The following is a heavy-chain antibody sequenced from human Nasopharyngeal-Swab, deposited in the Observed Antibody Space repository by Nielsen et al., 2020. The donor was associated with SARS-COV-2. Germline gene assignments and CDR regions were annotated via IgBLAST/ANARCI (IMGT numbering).Heavy chain of an antibody. J-gene: IGHJ6*02. V-gene: IGHV3-11*01. CDR3: ARVQYSSSSVAGARGLPGV. CDR2: ISSSGSTI. CDR1: GFTFSDYY. Sequence: GGSLRLSCAASGFTFSDYYMSWIHQAPGKGLEWVSYISSSGSTIYYADSVKGRFTISRDNAKNSLYLQMNSLRAEDTAVYYCARVQYSSSSVAGARGLPGVWGQGTTVTVSS. D-gene: IGHD6-6*01.